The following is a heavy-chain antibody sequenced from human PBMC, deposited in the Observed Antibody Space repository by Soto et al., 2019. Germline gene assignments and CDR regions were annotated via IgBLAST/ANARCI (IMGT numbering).Heavy chain of an antibody. D-gene: IGHD1-26*01. V-gene: IGHV2-5*02. CDR1: GFSLSTNGVG. Sequence: QITLKESGPTLVKPTETLTLTCTVSGFSLSTNGVGVGWIRQPPGKALEWLALIYWDDDKRYIPSLRSRLTNTKDTSKNQVVLTMTNLDPVDTATYYCARMISGSYFPYWGQGTPVTVSS. CDR2: IYWDDDK. J-gene: IGHJ4*02. CDR3: ARMISGSYFPY.